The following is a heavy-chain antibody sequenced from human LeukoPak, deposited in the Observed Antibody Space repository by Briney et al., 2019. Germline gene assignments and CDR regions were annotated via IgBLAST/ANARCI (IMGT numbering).Heavy chain of an antibody. CDR1: GFTFSSYG. CDR3: ARDFADYGDYTYYFDY. V-gene: IGHV3-33*01. Sequence: GGSLRLSCAASGFTFSSYGMHWVRQAPGKGLEWVAVIWYDGSNKYYADSVKGRFTISRDNSKNTLYLQMNSLRAEDTAVYYCARDFADYGDYTYYFDYWGQGTLVTVSS. J-gene: IGHJ4*02. CDR2: IWYDGSNK. D-gene: IGHD4-17*01.